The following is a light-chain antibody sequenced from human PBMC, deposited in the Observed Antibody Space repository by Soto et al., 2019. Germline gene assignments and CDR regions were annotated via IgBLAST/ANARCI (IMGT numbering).Light chain of an antibody. CDR1: RSNIGSGY. V-gene: IGLV1-51*01. CDR2: DNN. CDR3: ATWDGSLPGEV. J-gene: IGLJ2*01. Sequence: QSVLTQPPSASGTPGQRVTIYCSGSRSNIGSGYVYWYHQLPGTAPKLLIYDNNKRPSGIPDRFSGSKSGTSGTLDITGLQTGDEADYYCATWDGSLPGEVFGGGTKLTVL.